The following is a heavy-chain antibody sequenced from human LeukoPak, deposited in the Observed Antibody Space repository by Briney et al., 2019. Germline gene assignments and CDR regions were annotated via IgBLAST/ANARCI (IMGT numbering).Heavy chain of an antibody. V-gene: IGHV3-11*04. J-gene: IGHJ4*02. CDR1: GGSFSGYY. D-gene: IGHD4-23*01. Sequence: LSLTCAVYGGSFSGYYWSWIRQAPGKGLEWVSYISSSGSDIYYADSVKGRFTISRDNAKNSLYLHMNSLRAEDTAVYYCARDYGGSSPFDYWGQGTLVTVSS. CDR3: ARDYGGSSPFDY. CDR2: ISSSGSDI.